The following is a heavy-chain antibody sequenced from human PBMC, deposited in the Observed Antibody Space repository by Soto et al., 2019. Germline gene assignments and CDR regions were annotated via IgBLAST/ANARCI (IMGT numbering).Heavy chain of an antibody. D-gene: IGHD6-19*01. Sequence: QVQLVQSGAEVKKPGSSVKVSCKASGGTFSSYAISWVRQAPGQGLEWMGGIIAIFGTANYAQKFQGRVTITADESTSTAYMELSSLRSEDTAVYYCARGTGSSGWYKRDWFDPWGQGTLVTVSS. CDR1: GGTFSSYA. CDR2: IIAIFGTA. J-gene: IGHJ5*02. V-gene: IGHV1-69*01. CDR3: ARGTGSSGWYKRDWFDP.